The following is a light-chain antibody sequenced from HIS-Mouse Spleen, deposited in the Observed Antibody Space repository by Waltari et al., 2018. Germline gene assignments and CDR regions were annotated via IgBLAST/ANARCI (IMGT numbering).Light chain of an antibody. Sequence: SYVLTQPPSVSVAPGQTARITCGGNNIGSKSVHWYQQKPGQAPVLVVYDASDRPAGRPERCAGSNSGTTATLTSSRVEAGDEADYYCQVWDSSSDHRVFGGGTKLTVL. CDR2: DAS. V-gene: IGLV3-21*02. CDR3: QVWDSSSDHRV. J-gene: IGLJ3*02. CDR1: NIGSKS.